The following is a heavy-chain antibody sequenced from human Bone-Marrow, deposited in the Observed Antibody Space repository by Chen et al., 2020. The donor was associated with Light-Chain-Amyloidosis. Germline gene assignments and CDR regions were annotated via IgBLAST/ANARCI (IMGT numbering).Heavy chain of an antibody. CDR1: GGSLSGYY. CDR2: INHSGDT. V-gene: IGHV4-34*01. Sequence: QVQLQQWGAGLLKPSETLSLTCGVYGGSLSGYYWRWIRQSLGKGLEWIGEINHSGDTKYNTSLRGRVTISVDTSKNQFSLKLRSVTAADTAVYYCARRIFGIVRTAYSYYMDVWGKGTTVTVSS. J-gene: IGHJ6*03. D-gene: IGHD3-3*01. CDR3: ARRIFGIVRTAYSYYMDV.